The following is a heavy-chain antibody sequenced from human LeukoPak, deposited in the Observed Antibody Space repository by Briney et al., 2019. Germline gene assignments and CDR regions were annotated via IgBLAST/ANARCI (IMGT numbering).Heavy chain of an antibody. Sequence: GGSLRLSCAVSGLHFIDAWVNWVRQAPGKGLEWVSSISSSSSYIYYADSVKGRFTISRDNAKNSLYLQMNSLRAEDTAVYYCASADMVRGVSLVDYWGQGTLVTVSS. V-gene: IGHV3-21*01. D-gene: IGHD3-10*01. CDR2: ISSSSSYI. J-gene: IGHJ4*02. CDR1: GLHFIDAW. CDR3: ASADMVRGVSLVDY.